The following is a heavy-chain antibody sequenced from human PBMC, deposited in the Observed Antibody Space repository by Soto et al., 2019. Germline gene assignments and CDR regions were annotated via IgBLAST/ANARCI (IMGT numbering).Heavy chain of an antibody. Sequence: GGSLRLSCIASGFTFSNYKMNWVRQAPGKGLEWVSHISGSANTIYYADSVKGRFTISRDNAKNSLFLQMSGLRDDDTAVYYCVREFMANRPHYYYYAMDVWGQGTSVTVSS. CDR1: GFTFSNYK. CDR3: VREFMANRPHYYYYAMDV. J-gene: IGHJ6*02. V-gene: IGHV3-48*02. D-gene: IGHD6-6*01. CDR2: ISGSANTI.